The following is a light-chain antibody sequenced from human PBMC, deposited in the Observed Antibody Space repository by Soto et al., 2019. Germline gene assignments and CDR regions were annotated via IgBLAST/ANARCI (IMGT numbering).Light chain of an antibody. Sequence: EIVMTQSPDTLSVSPGEGVTLSCRASQSVSSDLAWYQQKPGQSPRLLMYGASTRATVIPARFSGGGSGTEFTLTISGLQSEDIAIYYCQQYHDWPLITFGPGTKVEIK. J-gene: IGKJ3*01. CDR1: QSVSSD. CDR3: QQYHDWPLIT. CDR2: GAS. V-gene: IGKV3-15*01.